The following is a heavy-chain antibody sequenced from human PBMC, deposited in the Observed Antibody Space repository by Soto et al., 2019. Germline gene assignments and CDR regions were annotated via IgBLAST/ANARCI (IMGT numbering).Heavy chain of an antibody. Sequence: GGSLRLSCAASGFTFSSYALIWVRQAPGKGLEWVSGISGGGASTYYADSVKGRFTISRDNSKNTLYLQMNSLRAEDSAVYHCAKSTGTSTLFFDIWGQGTVVPVSS. CDR3: AKSTGTSTLFFDI. D-gene: IGHD2-2*01. CDR2: ISGGGAST. V-gene: IGHV3-23*01. CDR1: GFTFSSYA. J-gene: IGHJ3*02.